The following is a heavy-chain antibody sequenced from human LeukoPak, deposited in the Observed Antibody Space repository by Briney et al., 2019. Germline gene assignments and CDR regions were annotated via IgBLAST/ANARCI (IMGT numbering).Heavy chain of an antibody. CDR3: ARDRQCGY. D-gene: IGHD2-21*01. Sequence: ASVKVSCKASGYTFTSYGISWARQAPGQGLEWMGWISSYNGNTNYAPKLQGRVTMTTDTATSTAYMELTSLTSDDTAVYYCARDRQCGYWGQGTLVTVSS. CDR2: ISSYNGNT. V-gene: IGHV1-18*01. CDR1: GYTFTSYG. J-gene: IGHJ4*02.